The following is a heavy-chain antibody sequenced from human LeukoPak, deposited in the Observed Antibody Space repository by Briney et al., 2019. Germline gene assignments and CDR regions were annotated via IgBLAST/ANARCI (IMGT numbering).Heavy chain of an antibody. D-gene: IGHD3-9*01. CDR3: ARRLLTGYYEF. J-gene: IGHJ4*02. CDR1: GFTFSIYA. Sequence: GGSLRLSCAASGFTFSIYAMSWVRQAPGKGLEGVSEISGSGRTTYYADSVKGRFTISRDNSKNTLYLQMNSLRAEHTAVYYCARRLLTGYYEFWGQGTLVTVSS. V-gene: IGHV3-23*01. CDR2: ISGSGRTT.